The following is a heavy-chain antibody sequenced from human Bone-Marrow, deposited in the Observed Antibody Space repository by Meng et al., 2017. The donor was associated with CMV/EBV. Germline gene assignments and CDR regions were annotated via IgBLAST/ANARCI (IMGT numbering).Heavy chain of an antibody. V-gene: IGHV3-7*01. D-gene: IGHD3-22*01. CDR2: IKKDGSEK. CDR1: GFSFSGYW. J-gene: IGHJ6*02. CDR3: SRDEFHYDSRGYSHYGMDV. Sequence: GEYLKISCAASGFSFSGYWMSWVRQAPGKGLEWVANIKKDGSEKYYVDSVKGRFTISRDNAKNSLFLQMNSLRAEDTAVYYCSRDEFHYDSRGYSHYGMDVWGQGTTVTVSS.